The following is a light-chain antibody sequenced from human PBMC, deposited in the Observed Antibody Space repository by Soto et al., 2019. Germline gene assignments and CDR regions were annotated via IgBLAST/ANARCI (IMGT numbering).Light chain of an antibody. Sequence: DIQMTQSPSTLPASAGDRVTITCRASQSISNWLAWYQQKPGKAPKLLIYKASTLKSGVPSRFSGSGSGTEFTLTISSLQPDDFATYYCQHYNSYSEAFGQGTKVDIK. J-gene: IGKJ1*01. CDR3: QHYNSYSEA. CDR1: QSISNW. V-gene: IGKV1-5*03. CDR2: KAS.